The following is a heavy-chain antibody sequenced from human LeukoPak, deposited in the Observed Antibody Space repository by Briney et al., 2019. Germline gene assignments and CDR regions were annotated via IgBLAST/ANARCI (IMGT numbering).Heavy chain of an antibody. D-gene: IGHD4-11*01. CDR3: ARDSLGEPYSGYFDE. CDR2: ISSNGDST. V-gene: IGHV3-64*01. J-gene: IGHJ4*02. CDR1: GFSFNTYA. Sequence: GGSLRLSCAASGFSFNTYAMHWVRQAPGKGLEYVSAISSNGDSTYYANSVKGRFTISRDNSKKTLFLQMGSLRAEGMAVYYCARDSLGEPYSGYFDEWGQGTLVTVSS.